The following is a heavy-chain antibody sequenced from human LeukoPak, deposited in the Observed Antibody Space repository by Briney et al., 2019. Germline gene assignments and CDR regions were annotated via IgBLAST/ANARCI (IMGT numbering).Heavy chain of an antibody. V-gene: IGHV4-38-2*01. D-gene: IGHD1-26*01. CDR1: GYSISSGYY. Sequence: SETLSLTCAVSGYSISSGYYWGWIRQPPGKGLEWIGSIYRSGSTYYNPSLKSRVTISVDTSKNQFSLKLSSVTAADTAVYYCARSWDYYYYYYMDVWGKGTTVTVSS. J-gene: IGHJ6*03. CDR2: IYRSGST. CDR3: ARSWDYYYYYYMDV.